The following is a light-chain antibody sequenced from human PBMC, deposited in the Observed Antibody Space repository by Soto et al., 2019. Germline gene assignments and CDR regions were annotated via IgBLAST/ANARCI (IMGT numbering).Light chain of an antibody. Sequence: DIQLTQSPSFLSASVGDRVTITCRASQGISSYLAWYQQKPGKAPKLLIYAASTLQSGVTSRFSGSGSVTEFTLTISSLQPEDFATYYCQHLDSYSTFGQGTRLEIK. V-gene: IGKV1-9*01. CDR3: QHLDSYST. CDR2: AAS. CDR1: QGISSY. J-gene: IGKJ5*01.